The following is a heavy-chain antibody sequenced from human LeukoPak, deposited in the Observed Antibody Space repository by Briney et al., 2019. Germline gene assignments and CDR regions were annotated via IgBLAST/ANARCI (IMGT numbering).Heavy chain of an antibody. CDR3: ARGSTYYYDSRRRYYFDY. CDR1: GFTFSDYY. D-gene: IGHD3-22*01. CDR2: ISSSGSTI. Sequence: PGGSLRLSCAASGFTFSDYYMSWIRQAPGKGLEWVSYISSSGSTIYYADSAKGRFTIPRDNAKNSLYLQMNSLRAEDTAVYYCARGSTYYYDSRRRYYFDYWGQGTLVTVSS. V-gene: IGHV3-11*01. J-gene: IGHJ4*02.